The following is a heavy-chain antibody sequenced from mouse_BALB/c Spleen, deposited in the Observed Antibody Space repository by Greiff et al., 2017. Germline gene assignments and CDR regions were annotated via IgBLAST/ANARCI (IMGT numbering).Heavy chain of an antibody. Sequence: EVKLQESGPGLVKPSQSLSLTCTVTGYSITSDYAWNWIRQFPGNKLEWMGYISYSGSTSYNPSLKSRISITRDTSKNQFFLQLNSVTTEDTATYYCARAWYYGSGDFDVWGAGTTVTVSS. CDR3: ARAWYYGSGDFDV. J-gene: IGHJ1*01. CDR1: GYSITSDYA. V-gene: IGHV3-2*02. D-gene: IGHD1-1*01. CDR2: ISYSGST.